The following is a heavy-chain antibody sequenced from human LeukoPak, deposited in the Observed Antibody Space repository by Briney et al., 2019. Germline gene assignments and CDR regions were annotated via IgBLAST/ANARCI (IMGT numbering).Heavy chain of an antibody. CDR2: INPSGGST. J-gene: IGHJ4*02. CDR3: ARADGWELLGIFDY. V-gene: IGHV1-46*01. CDR1: GYTFTSYY. D-gene: IGHD1-26*01. Sequence: GASVKVSCKASGYTFTSYYMRWVRQAPGQGLEWMGIINPSGGSTSYAQKFQGRVTMTRDMSTSTAYMELSRLRSDDTAVYYCARADGWELLGIFDYWGQGTLVTVSS.